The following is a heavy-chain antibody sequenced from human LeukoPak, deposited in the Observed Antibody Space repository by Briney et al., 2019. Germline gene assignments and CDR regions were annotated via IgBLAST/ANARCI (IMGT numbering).Heavy chain of an antibody. V-gene: IGHV4-34*01. CDR1: GGSFSGYY. D-gene: IGHD3-10*01. CDR3: ARGWLQSLIFAPIWFGEFPVEGDWFDP. J-gene: IGHJ5*02. CDR2: IDHSGST. Sequence: SETLSLTCAVYGGSFSGYYWTWIRQSPGKGLEWIGEIDHSGSTNYNPSLKSRATISVDTSKNQFSLKLSSMTAADTAVYYCARGWLQSLIFAPIWFGEFPVEGDWFDPWGQGTLVTVSS.